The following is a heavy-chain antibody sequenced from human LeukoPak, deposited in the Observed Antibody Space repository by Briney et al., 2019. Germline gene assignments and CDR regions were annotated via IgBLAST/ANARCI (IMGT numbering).Heavy chain of an antibody. CDR2: SSAYNGKT. J-gene: IGHJ5*02. CDR1: GYTFTSYG. Sequence: ASVTVSCKASGYTFTSYGISWVRQAPGQGLGWMGWSSAYNGKTNYAQKLQGRVTMTTDTSTSTAYMELRSLRSDDTAVYYCARDLGIAADLNWFYPWGQGTLVSVS. V-gene: IGHV1-18*04. D-gene: IGHD6-13*01. CDR3: ARDLGIAADLNWFYP.